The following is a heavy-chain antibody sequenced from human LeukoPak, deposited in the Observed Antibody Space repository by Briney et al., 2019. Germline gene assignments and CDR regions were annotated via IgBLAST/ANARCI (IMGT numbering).Heavy chain of an antibody. CDR1: GYSISSHY. Sequence: SETLSLTCTVSGYSISSHYWGWVRQPPGKGLEWIGNINHSGSTYYNPSLKSRVTISVDTSKNQFSLKLISVTAADTAVYYCARDPASGSYTFDHWGQGTLVTVSS. J-gene: IGHJ4*02. D-gene: IGHD1-26*01. CDR2: INHSGST. CDR3: ARDPASGSYTFDH. V-gene: IGHV4-38-2*02.